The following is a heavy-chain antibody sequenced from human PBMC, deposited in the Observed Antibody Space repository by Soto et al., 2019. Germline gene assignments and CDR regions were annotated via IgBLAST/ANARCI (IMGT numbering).Heavy chain of an antibody. D-gene: IGHD3-10*01. CDR2: VNPIVSTS. CDR1: GDTFNFYS. V-gene: IGHV1-69*08. CDR3: AISHGSGYRAFDY. J-gene: IGHJ4*02. Sequence: QVQLVQRGAEVKRPGSSVKVSCKASGDTFNFYSINWVRQAPGLGLEWMGRVNPIVSTSNYAQKFQGRVTMTAHKATSTAYMELSSLRSEDTAIYYSAISHGSGYRAFDYLGQGALVTVSS.